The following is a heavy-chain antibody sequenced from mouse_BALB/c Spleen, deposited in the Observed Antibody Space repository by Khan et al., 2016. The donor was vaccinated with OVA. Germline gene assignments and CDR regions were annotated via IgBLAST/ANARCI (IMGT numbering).Heavy chain of an antibody. CDR2: IWSVGST. CDR1: GFSLTSYG. Sequence: QVQLKQSGPGLVQPSQSLSITCTVSGFSLTSYGIHWVRQSPGKGLEWLGVIWSVGSTDYNAAFISRLSISKDNSKSQVFIIMNSLHADDPAIYYCARKVVLHYYGYGGMDYWGQGASVTVSS. V-gene: IGHV2-4-1*01. D-gene: IGHD1-2*01. CDR3: ARKVVLHYYGYGGMDY. J-gene: IGHJ4*01.